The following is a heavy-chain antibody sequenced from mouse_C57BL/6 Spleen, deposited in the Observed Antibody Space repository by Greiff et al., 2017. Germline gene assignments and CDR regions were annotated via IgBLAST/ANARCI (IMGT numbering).Heavy chain of an antibody. J-gene: IGHJ1*03. V-gene: IGHV1-55*01. CDR1: GYTFTSYW. CDR3: ARGGYGSNYWYFDV. D-gene: IGHD1-1*01. Sequence: QVQLQQPGAELVKPGASVKMSCKASGYTFTSYWITWVKQRPGQGLEWIGDIYPGSGSTNYNEKFKSKATLTVDTSSSTAYMQLSSLTSEDSAVYYCARGGYGSNYWYFDVWGTGTTVTVSS. CDR2: IYPGSGST.